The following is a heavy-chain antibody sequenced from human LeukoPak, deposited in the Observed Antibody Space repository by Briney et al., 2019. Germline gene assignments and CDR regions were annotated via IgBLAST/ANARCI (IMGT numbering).Heavy chain of an antibody. CDR1: GFTFSSYA. V-gene: IGHV3-23*01. J-gene: IGHJ4*02. Sequence: GESLRLSCAASGFTFSSYAMSWVRQAPGKGLEWVSAISGSGGSTYYADSVKGRLTISRDNSKNTLYLQMNSLRAEDTAVYYCAKSRTPRSGYSTYWGQGTLVTVSS. CDR3: AKSRTPRSGYSTY. CDR2: ISGSGGST. D-gene: IGHD3-22*01.